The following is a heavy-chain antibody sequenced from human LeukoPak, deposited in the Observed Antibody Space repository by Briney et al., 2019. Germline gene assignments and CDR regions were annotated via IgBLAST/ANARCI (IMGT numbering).Heavy chain of an antibody. CDR2: IYYSGST. Sequence: SETLSLTCTVSGGSISSSSYYWGWIRQPPGKGLEWIGSIYYSGSTYYNPSLKSRVTISVDTSKNQFSLKLSSVTAADTAVYYCARMADRYYDILTGYYKTYYFDYWGQGTLVTVSS. CDR3: ARMADRYYDILTGYYKTYYFDY. J-gene: IGHJ4*02. D-gene: IGHD3-9*01. CDR1: GGSISSSSYY. V-gene: IGHV4-39*07.